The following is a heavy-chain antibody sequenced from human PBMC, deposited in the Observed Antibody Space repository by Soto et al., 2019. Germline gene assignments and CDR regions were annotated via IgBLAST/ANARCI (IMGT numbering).Heavy chain of an antibody. CDR2: IYPGDSDT. D-gene: IGHD2-15*01. V-gene: IGHV5-51*01. CDR3: ARLPYCSGGSCCSFAGY. J-gene: IGHJ4*02. Sequence: GESLKISCKGSGYSFTSYWIGWVRQMPGKGLEWMGIIYPGDSDTRYSPSFQGQVTISADKSISTAYLQWSSLKASDTAMYYCARLPYCSGGSCCSFAGYWGQGTLVTVSS. CDR1: GYSFTSYW.